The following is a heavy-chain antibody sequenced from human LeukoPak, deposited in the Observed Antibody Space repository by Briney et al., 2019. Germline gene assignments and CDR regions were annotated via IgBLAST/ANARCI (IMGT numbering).Heavy chain of an antibody. CDR2: MNPNSGNT. D-gene: IGHD6-13*01. J-gene: IGHJ6*03. CDR3: ARDGSSSWYAKFDSYYMDV. CDR1: GYTSITYE. V-gene: IGHV1-8*01. Sequence: ASLYVSCTASGYTSITYEINSVRQATGQGLEWMGGMNPNSGNTGSTQKFQGRVNMTRNTYISTAYMEVCSLRSEDTAVYYCARDGSSSWYAKFDSYYMDVWGRGTTVTVSS.